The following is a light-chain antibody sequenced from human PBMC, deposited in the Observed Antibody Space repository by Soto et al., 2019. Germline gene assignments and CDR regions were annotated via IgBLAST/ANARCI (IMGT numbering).Light chain of an antibody. CDR3: QQRVHWPPLT. CDR2: DTS. Sequence: EVVLTQSPATLSLSPGETATLSCRASQIIRNYLAWYQQKPGQAPRLLIYDTSNRATGIPARFSGSGSGTDFTLTISSLEPEDSAVYYCQQRVHWPPLTFGGGTKVEIK. J-gene: IGKJ4*01. CDR1: QIIRNY. V-gene: IGKV3-11*01.